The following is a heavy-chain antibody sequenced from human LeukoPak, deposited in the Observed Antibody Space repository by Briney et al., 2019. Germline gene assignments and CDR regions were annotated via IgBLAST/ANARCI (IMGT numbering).Heavy chain of an antibody. D-gene: IGHD1-1*01. CDR3: ARFKVGTNTTQKNASDI. V-gene: IGHV3-30*01. Sequence: GGSLRLSCAASGFTFSNYAMHWVRQAPGKGLEWVAVISFDATKEYFGKSVKGRFTISRDNSKATLYLQMHRLRIEDTALYFCARFKVGTNTTQKNASDIWGRGTVVAVSS. CDR2: ISFDATKE. CDR1: GFTFSNYA. J-gene: IGHJ3*02.